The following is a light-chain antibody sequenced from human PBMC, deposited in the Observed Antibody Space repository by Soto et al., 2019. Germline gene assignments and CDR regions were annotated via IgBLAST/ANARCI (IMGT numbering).Light chain of an antibody. CDR1: SSDVDFYNF. Sequence: QSVLTQPASVSGSPGQSITISCTGTSSDVDFYNFVSWYQQHPGKAPKLIIYEVSNRSSGVSSRFSGSKSGNTASLTISGLRAEDEADYYCSSYTLTSYVFGTGTNVTV. J-gene: IGLJ1*01. CDR3: SSYTLTSYV. V-gene: IGLV2-14*01. CDR2: EVS.